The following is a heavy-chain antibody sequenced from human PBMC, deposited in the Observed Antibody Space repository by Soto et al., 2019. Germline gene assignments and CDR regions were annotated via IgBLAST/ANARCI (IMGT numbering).Heavy chain of an antibody. D-gene: IGHD3-10*01. CDR3: AKDSDREYFQH. V-gene: IGHV3-23*01. Sequence: PGGALRVGCADSVFTVSSDGMSWVRQAPEKGLEWVSGISASDGGAYYADSVKGRFTISRDNSENTLYLQMNSLRVEDTAVYYCAKDSDREYFQHWGQGTLVTVPQ. J-gene: IGHJ1*01. CDR2: ISASDGGA. CDR1: VFTVSSDG.